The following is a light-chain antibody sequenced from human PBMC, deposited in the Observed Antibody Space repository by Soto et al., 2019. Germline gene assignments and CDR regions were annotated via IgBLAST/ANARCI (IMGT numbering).Light chain of an antibody. J-gene: IGLJ2*01. CDR3: ISYTTGSTPV. CDR2: EVD. Sequence: QSVLTQPASVSGSPGQSITIACTGTSSDVGNYNYVSWYQQHPGKAPKFMIYEVDKRPSGVSDRFSGSKSGNTASLTISGLQAEDEAYYYCISYTTGSTPVFGGGTQLTVL. V-gene: IGLV2-14*01. CDR1: SSDVGNYNY.